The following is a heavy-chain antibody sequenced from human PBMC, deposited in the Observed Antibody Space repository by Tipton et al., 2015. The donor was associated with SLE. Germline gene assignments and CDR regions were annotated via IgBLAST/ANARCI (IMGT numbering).Heavy chain of an antibody. D-gene: IGHD3/OR15-3a*01. CDR3: AREEKGLGGFDY. CDR1: GGSISSRNW. V-gene: IGHV4-4*02. Sequence: GLVKHSGTLSLTCAVYGGSISSRNWWSWIRQPPGKGLEWIGEIDHSGSTNYNPSLESRVTISIDKSRNQFSLKLSSVTAADTAVYYCAREEKGLGGFDYWGQGTLVTVSS. J-gene: IGHJ4*02. CDR2: IDHSGST.